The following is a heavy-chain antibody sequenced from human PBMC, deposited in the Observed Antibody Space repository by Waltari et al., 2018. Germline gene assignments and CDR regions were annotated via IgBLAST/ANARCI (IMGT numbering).Heavy chain of an antibody. V-gene: IGHV4-34*01. J-gene: IGHJ5*02. Sequence: QLQQWGAGLLKPSETLSLTCAVYGGSFSGYYWSWIRQPPGKGLEWIGEINHSGSTNYNPSLKSRVTISVDTSKNQFSLKLSSVTAADTAVYYCASLASSSWYGVWFDPWGQGTLVTVSS. D-gene: IGHD6-13*01. CDR3: ASLASSSWYGVWFDP. CDR1: GGSFSGYY. CDR2: INHSGST.